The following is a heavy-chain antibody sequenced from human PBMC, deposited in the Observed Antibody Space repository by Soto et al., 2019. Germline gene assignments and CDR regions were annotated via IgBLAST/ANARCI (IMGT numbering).Heavy chain of an antibody. Sequence: PGGSLRLSCTASGFTFGDYAMSWFRQAPGKGLEWVGFIRSKAYGGTTEYAASVKGRFTISRDDSKSIAYLQMNSLKTEDTAVYYCTRDQRSAATRTYYYYMDVWGKGTTVTVSS. CDR2: IRSKAYGGTT. J-gene: IGHJ6*03. V-gene: IGHV3-49*03. CDR3: TRDQRSAATRTYYYYMDV. D-gene: IGHD2-15*01. CDR1: GFTFGDYA.